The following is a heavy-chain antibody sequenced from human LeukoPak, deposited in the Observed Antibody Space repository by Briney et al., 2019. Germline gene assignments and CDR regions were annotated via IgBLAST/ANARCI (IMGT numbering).Heavy chain of an antibody. CDR2: MNPNSGNT. J-gene: IGHJ3*02. Sequence: ASVKVSCKASGYTFTSYDINWVRQATGQGLEWMGSMNPNSGNTGYAQKFQGRVTMTRNTSISTAYMELSSLRSEDTAVYYCARARDNVLLWFGELLYAFDIWGQGTMVTVSS. CDR3: ARARDNVLLWFGELLYAFDI. CDR1: GYTFTSYD. V-gene: IGHV1-8*01. D-gene: IGHD3-10*01.